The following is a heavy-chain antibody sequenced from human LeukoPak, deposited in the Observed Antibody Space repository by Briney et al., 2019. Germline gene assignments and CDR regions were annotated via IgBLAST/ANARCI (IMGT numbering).Heavy chain of an antibody. V-gene: IGHV3-30*04. CDR1: GFTFSSYA. Sequence: GRSLRLSCAASGFTFSSYAMHWGRQAPGKGLEWVAVISYDGSNKYYADSVKCRFTISRDNSKNTLYMQMNSLRAEDTAVYYCASSQGVGYYYGSGSYYGYWGQGTLVTVSA. D-gene: IGHD3-10*01. CDR2: ISYDGSNK. J-gene: IGHJ4*02. CDR3: ASSQGVGYYYGSGSYYGY.